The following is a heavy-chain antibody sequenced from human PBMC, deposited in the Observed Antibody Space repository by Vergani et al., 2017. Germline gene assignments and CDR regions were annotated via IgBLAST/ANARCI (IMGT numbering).Heavy chain of an antibody. Sequence: QVQLQESGPRLVRPSQTLSLTCIVSGGPINTGAYYWSWIRQPAGKGLEWIGRVYTSGMTNYNPSLKSRVTILVDRSKSQLSLKLTSVTAGDTAVYFCARELSYYYGSGSDDYNPYYYEGMDVWGPGTTVTVSS. V-gene: IGHV4-61*02. CDR2: VYTSGMT. D-gene: IGHD3-10*01. J-gene: IGHJ6*02. CDR3: ARELSYYYGSGSDDYNPYYYEGMDV. CDR1: GGPINTGAYY.